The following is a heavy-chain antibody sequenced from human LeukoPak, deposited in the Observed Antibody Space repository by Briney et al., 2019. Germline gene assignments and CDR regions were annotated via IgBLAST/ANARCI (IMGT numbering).Heavy chain of an antibody. J-gene: IGHJ3*02. CDR3: ARDFHYGDYDGAGAFDI. CDR2: IYHSGST. V-gene: IGHV4-4*02. D-gene: IGHD4-17*01. CDR1: GGSISSSNW. Sequence: SGTLSPTCAVSGGSISSSNWWSWVRQPPGKGLEWIGEIYHSGSTNYNPSLKSRVTISVDKSKNQFSLKLSSVTAADTAVYYCARDFHYGDYDGAGAFDIWGQGTMVTVSS.